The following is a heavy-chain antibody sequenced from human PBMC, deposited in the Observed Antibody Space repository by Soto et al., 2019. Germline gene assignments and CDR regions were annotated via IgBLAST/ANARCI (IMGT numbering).Heavy chain of an antibody. CDR2: IYWDDDK. Sequence: QITLNESGPTLVKPTQTLTLTCTFSGFSLTTSGVGVGWIRQSPGKAPEWLALIYWDDDKRYSPSLKSRLTIPQDTSKDHVVLTMANLEPADTVTYSCAHRVLRTVFGLVTTTAIYFDFWGQGTPVAVSS. D-gene: IGHD3-3*01. V-gene: IGHV2-5*02. CDR1: GFSLTTSGVG. CDR3: AHRVLRTVFGLVTTTAIYFDF. J-gene: IGHJ4*02.